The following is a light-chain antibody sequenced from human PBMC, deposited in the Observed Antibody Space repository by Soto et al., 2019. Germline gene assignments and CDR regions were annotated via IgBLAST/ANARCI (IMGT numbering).Light chain of an antibody. CDR1: QTISSW. CDR2: KAS. Sequence: DIQMTQSPSTLSGSVGDRVTITCRASQTISSWLAWYQQKPGKAPKLLIYKASTLKSGVPSRFSGSGSGTEFTLTISSLQPDNFSTYYCQHYNSYSDAVGQVTKVDIK. V-gene: IGKV1-5*03. J-gene: IGKJ1*01. CDR3: QHYNSYSDA.